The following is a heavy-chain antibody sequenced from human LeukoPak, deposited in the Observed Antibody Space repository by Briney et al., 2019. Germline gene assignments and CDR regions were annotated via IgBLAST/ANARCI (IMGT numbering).Heavy chain of an antibody. J-gene: IGHJ6*03. CDR3: ASSIVVVPAAMDYYYMDV. D-gene: IGHD2-2*01. Sequence: SQTLSLTCTVSGGSISSGDYYWSWIRQLPGKGLEWIGYIYYSGSTYYNPSLKSRVTISVDTSKNQFSLKLSSVTAADTAVYYCASSIVVVPAAMDYYYMDVWGKGTTVTVSS. CDR2: IYYSGST. CDR1: GGSISSGDYY. V-gene: IGHV4-30-4*08.